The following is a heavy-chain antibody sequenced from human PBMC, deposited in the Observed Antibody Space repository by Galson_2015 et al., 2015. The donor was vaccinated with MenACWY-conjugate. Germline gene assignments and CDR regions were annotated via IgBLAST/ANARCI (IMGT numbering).Heavy chain of an antibody. J-gene: IGHJ3*02. CDR3: APHYFGSGNWKNDAFVI. Sequence: SLRLSCAASGFTFNSYAMTWVRQAPGKGLEWVSGISGSDGTTNYADSVKGRFTISRDNSKKTLYLQMNTLRVEDTAVYYCAPHYFGSGNWKNDAFVIWGQGTMVTVSS. D-gene: IGHD3-10*01. CDR1: GFTFNSYA. CDR2: ISGSDGTT. V-gene: IGHV3-23*01.